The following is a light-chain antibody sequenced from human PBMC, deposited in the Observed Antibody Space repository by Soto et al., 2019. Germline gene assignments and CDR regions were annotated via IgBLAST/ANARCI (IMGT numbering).Light chain of an antibody. V-gene: IGLV1-44*01. Sequence: QSVLTQPPSESGTPGQRVTISCFGRGSNIGKNAVNWYQQLPGAAPRLLIYINDQRPSGVPDRFSGSKSGTSASLAISGLQSEDEADYFCVAWDDSLSTLLFGGGTKLTVL. J-gene: IGLJ2*01. CDR3: VAWDDSLSTLL. CDR2: IND. CDR1: GSNIGKNA.